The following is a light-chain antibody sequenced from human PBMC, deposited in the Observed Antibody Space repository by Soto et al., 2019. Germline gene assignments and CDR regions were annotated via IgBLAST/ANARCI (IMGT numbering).Light chain of an antibody. CDR3: CSFTSSTTVI. V-gene: IGLV2-14*02. Sequence: QSVLTQPASVSGSPGQSIIISCTGISRSVDSYDFVSWYQQHPGKAPKLIIYEGTQRPSGVSNRFSGSKSDNAASLTISGLQAEDEADYYCCSFTSSTTVIFGGGTKLTVL. J-gene: IGLJ2*01. CDR2: EGT. CDR1: SRSVDSYDF.